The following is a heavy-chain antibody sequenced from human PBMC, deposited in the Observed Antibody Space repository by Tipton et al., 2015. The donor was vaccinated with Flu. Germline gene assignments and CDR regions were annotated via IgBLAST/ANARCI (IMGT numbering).Heavy chain of an antibody. J-gene: IGHJ4*02. CDR3: ARVAHNWNYSIDY. Sequence: TLSLTCTVPGGSISSYYWSWIRQPPGKGLEWIAYIYYSGSTNYNPSLKSRISISVDTSKNQFSLKLSSVTAADTAVYYCARVAHNWNYSIDYWGQGTLVTVSS. CDR2: IYYSGST. D-gene: IGHD1-7*01. V-gene: IGHV4-59*01. CDR1: GGSISSYY.